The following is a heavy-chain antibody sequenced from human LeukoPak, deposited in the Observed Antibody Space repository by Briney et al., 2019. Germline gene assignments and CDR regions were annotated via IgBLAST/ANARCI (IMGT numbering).Heavy chain of an antibody. CDR1: GFTFTNAW. CDR2: IKSNSEGGTA. CDR3: TTDRDALRY. Sequence: GGSLRLSCAASGFTFTNAWMNWVRQAPGKGLEWVGRIKSNSEGGTADYAAPVEGRFTISRHDSESAMYLQMNSLKTEDTAVYYCTTDRDALRYWGQGTPVTVSS. V-gene: IGHV3-15*07. J-gene: IGHJ4*02. D-gene: IGHD2-21*02.